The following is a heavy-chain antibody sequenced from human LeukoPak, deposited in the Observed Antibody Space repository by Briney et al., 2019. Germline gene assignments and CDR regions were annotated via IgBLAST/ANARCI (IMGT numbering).Heavy chain of an antibody. D-gene: IGHD3-22*01. Sequence: GRSLRLSCAASGFTFSSYGMHWVRQAPGKGLEWVAVISYDGSNKYYADSVKGRFTISRDNSKNTLYLQMNSLKTEDTAVYYCATDRSGPGYWGQGTLVTVSS. J-gene: IGHJ4*02. V-gene: IGHV3-30*03. CDR1: GFTFSSYG. CDR2: ISYDGSNK. CDR3: ATDRSGPGY.